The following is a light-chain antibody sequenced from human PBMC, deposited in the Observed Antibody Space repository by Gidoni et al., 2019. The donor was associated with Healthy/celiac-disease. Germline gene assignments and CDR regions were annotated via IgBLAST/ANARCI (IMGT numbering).Light chain of an antibody. J-gene: IGLJ3*02. CDR2: EVS. V-gene: IGLV2-23*02. Sequence: QSALTQPASVSGSPGQSITIFCTGTSSDVGSYNLVSWYQQHPGKAPKLRIYEVSKRPSGVSNRFSGSKSGNTASLTISGLQAEDEADYYCCSYAGSSTFWVFGGGTKLTVL. CDR3: CSYAGSSTFWV. CDR1: SSDVGSYNL.